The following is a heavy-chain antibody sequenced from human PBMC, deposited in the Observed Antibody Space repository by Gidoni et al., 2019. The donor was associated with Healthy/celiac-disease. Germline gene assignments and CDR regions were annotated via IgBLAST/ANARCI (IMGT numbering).Heavy chain of an antibody. V-gene: IGHV3-30*18. CDR3: AKEIWSSSWSGFDY. CDR2: ISYDGSNK. Sequence: QVQLVESGGGVVQPGRSLRLSCAASGFTFSSYGMHWVRQATGKGLEWVAVISYDGSNKYYADSVKGRFTISRDNSKNTLYLQMNSLRAEDTAVYYCAKEIWSSSWSGFDYWGQGTLVTVSS. CDR1: GFTFSSYG. D-gene: IGHD6-13*01. J-gene: IGHJ4*02.